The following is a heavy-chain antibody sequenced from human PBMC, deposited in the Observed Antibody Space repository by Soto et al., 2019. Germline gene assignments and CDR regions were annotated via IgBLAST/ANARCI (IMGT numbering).Heavy chain of an antibody. J-gene: IGHJ2*01. D-gene: IGHD6-19*01. Sequence: EVQLVESGGGLVKPGGSLRLFCAASGFTFSSYSMNWVRQAPGKGLEWLSSISSSGSYIYYADSVKGRFTISRDNAKNSLYLQMNSLRAEDTAVYYCATPKAVAASTDWYFDLWGRGTLVTVSS. CDR3: ATPKAVAASTDWYFDL. CDR1: GFTFSSYS. CDR2: ISSSGSYI. V-gene: IGHV3-21*01.